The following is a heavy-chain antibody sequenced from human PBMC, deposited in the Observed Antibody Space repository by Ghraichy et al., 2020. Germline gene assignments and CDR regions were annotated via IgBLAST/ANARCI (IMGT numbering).Heavy chain of an antibody. D-gene: IGHD1-26*01. CDR1: GFTFSNYA. CDR2: ISSSADRT. Sequence: AGSLRLSCSASGFTFSNYAMNWVRQAPGKGLACVSTISSSADRTYYADSVKGRFTISRDNSKNTLSLQMSSLRPEDTAVYFCVKGPRWELLPSHFDYWGQGTLVTVSS. V-gene: IGHV3-64D*06. J-gene: IGHJ4*02. CDR3: VKGPRWELLPSHFDY.